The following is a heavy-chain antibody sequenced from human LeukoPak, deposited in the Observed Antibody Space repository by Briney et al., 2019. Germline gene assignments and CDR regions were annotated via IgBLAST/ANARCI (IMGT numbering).Heavy chain of an antibody. CDR1: GYTFTGYY. V-gene: IGHV1-2*02. D-gene: IGHD3-22*01. Sequence: ASVKVSCKASGYTFTGYYMHWVRRAPGQGLEWMGWINPNSGGTNYAQKFQGRVTMTEDTSTDTAYMELSSLRSEDTAVYYCATRPGYYDSSGYFGVFEYWGQGTLVTVSS. CDR3: ATRPGYYDSSGYFGVFEY. CDR2: INPNSGGT. J-gene: IGHJ4*02.